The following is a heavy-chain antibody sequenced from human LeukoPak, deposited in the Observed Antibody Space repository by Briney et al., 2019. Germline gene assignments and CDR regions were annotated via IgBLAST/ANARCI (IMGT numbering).Heavy chain of an antibody. V-gene: IGHV3-23*01. CDR2: INGGGGNT. D-gene: IGHD2-15*01. J-gene: IGHJ4*02. Sequence: GGSLRLSCAASGFTFNSYVMSWVRQAPGKGLEWVSAINGGGGNTYYADSVKGRFTISRDNSKNMVYLQMNSLRADDTAIYYCAKSVVVITFRFDGWGQGALVTVSS. CDR1: GFTFNSYV. CDR3: AKSVVVITFRFDG.